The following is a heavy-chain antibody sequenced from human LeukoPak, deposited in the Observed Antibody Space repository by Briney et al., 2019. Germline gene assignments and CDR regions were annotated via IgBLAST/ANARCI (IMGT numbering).Heavy chain of an antibody. Sequence: PSQTLSLTCTVSGGAIGSGAYYWSWIRQHPGKGLEWIGYIHYSRSTYYNTSLKTRVTISVDTSKNQFSLKLSSVTAADTAVYYCASAYLIRDAFDIWGQGTMVTVSS. D-gene: IGHD3-16*01. J-gene: IGHJ3*02. CDR1: GGAIGSGAYY. V-gene: IGHV4-31*03. CDR3: ASAYLIRDAFDI. CDR2: IHYSRST.